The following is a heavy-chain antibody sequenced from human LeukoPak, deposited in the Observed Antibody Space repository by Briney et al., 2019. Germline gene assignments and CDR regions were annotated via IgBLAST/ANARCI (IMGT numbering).Heavy chain of an antibody. D-gene: IGHD3-22*01. CDR1: GFTFSDNW. J-gene: IGHJ4*02. CDR2: IKQDGSEK. Sequence: GGSLRLSCAASGFTFSDNWMSWVRQAPGKGLEWVANIKQDGSEKNYVDSVKGRFTISRDNAKNSLYLQMDSLRAEDTAVYYCARVKWYDSSGFYRYFDYWGQGTLVTVSS. V-gene: IGHV3-7*01. CDR3: ARVKWYDSSGFYRYFDY.